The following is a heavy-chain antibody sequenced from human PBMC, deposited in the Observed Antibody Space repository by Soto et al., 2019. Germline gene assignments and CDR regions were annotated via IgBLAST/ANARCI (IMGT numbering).Heavy chain of an antibody. Sequence: GGSLRLSCAASGFNFDDYAMHWVRQGPGKGLEWVAGISWNGGEIVYADSVEGRFSISRDNAKNSVFLTLNSLRPEDTALYYCAKDISTYSSGSFVFWGQGTLDTVSS. D-gene: IGHD6-25*01. CDR1: GFNFDDYA. J-gene: IGHJ4*02. V-gene: IGHV3-9*01. CDR2: ISWNGGEI. CDR3: AKDISTYSSGSFVF.